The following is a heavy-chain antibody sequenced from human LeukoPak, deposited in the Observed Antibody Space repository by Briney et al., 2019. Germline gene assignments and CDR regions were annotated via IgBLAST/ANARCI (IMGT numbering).Heavy chain of an antibody. CDR1: GFTFSSYS. CDR2: ISSSSSYI. D-gene: IGHD6-13*01. Sequence: PGGSLRLSCAASGFTFSSYSMNWVRQAPGKGLEWVSSISSSSSYIYYADSVKGRFTISRDNAKNSLYLQMNSLRAEDTAVYYCARGIAAAGSPFDYWGQGTLVTVSS. J-gene: IGHJ4*02. CDR3: ARGIAAAGSPFDY. V-gene: IGHV3-21*01.